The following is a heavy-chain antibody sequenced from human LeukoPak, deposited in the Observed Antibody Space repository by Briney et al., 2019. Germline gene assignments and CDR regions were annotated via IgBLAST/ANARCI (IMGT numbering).Heavy chain of an antibody. CDR2: IYYSGST. J-gene: IGHJ4*02. D-gene: IGHD3-9*01. CDR1: GYSISSGYY. V-gene: IGHV4-38-2*02. CDR3: ARGRGDILTGYYPYFDY. Sequence: SETLSLTCTVSGYSISSGYYWGWIRQPPGKGLEWIGCIYYSGSTNYNPSLKSRVTISVDTSKNQFSLKLSSVTAADTAVYYCARGRGDILTGYYPYFDYWGQGTLVTVSS.